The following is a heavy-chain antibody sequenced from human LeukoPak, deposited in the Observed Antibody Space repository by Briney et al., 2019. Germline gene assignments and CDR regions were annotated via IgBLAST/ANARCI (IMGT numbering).Heavy chain of an antibody. CDR2: IRSDGNNK. D-gene: IGHD2-15*01. Sequence: AGGSLRLSCAASGFTFSAYGMHWVRQAPGKGLEWVAFIRSDGNNKYYADSVKGRFTISRDNTKDSLYLQMNSLRVEDTAFYYCARGGYCSGGTCYTIDAWGQGILVTVSS. CDR3: ARGGYCSGGTCYTIDA. CDR1: GFTFSAYG. J-gene: IGHJ5*02. V-gene: IGHV3-30*02.